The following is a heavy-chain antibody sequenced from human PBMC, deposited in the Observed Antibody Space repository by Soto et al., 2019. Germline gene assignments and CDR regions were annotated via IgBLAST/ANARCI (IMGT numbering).Heavy chain of an antibody. CDR3: ARGVATIGP. Sequence: QVQLQESGPRLVKPSETLSLTCSVSGDSISSYYWSWIRQPPGKGLEWIGYIYYSGSTNYNPSFKSRLTIAVDTPKNQFSLKLTSVSAADTAVYYCARGVATIGPWGQGTLVTVSS. J-gene: IGHJ5*02. V-gene: IGHV4-59*01. CDR1: GDSISSYY. CDR2: IYYSGST. D-gene: IGHD5-12*01.